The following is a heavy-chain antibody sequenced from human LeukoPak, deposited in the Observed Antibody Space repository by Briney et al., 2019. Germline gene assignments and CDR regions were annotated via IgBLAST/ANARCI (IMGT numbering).Heavy chain of an antibody. Sequence: SETLSLTCAVSGYSISSGYYWGWIRQPPGKGLEWIGSIYHSGSTYYNPSLKSRVTISVDTSKNQFSLKLSSVTAADTAVYYCARRLQHNWLDPWGQGTLVTVSS. CDR1: GYSISSGYY. CDR2: IYHSGST. D-gene: IGHD5-24*01. CDR3: ARRLQHNWLDP. V-gene: IGHV4-38-2*01. J-gene: IGHJ5*02.